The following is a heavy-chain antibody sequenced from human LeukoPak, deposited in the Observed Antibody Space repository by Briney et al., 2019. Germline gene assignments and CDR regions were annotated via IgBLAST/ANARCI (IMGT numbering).Heavy chain of an antibody. CDR2: INHSGST. Sequence: SETLSLTCTVSGGSISSGDYYWSWIRQPPGKGLEWIGEINHSGSTNYNPSLKSRVTISVDTSKNQFSLKLSSVTAADTAVYYCARGLLGATPYYFDYWGQGTLVTVSS. CDR3: ARGLLGATPYYFDY. V-gene: IGHV4-39*07. J-gene: IGHJ4*02. D-gene: IGHD1-26*01. CDR1: GGSISSGDYY.